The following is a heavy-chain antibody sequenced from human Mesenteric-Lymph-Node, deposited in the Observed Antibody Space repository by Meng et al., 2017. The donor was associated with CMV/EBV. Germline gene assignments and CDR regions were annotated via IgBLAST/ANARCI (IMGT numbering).Heavy chain of an antibody. V-gene: IGHV4-34*01. CDR3: ARHQRWLKSEGGFNY. CDR2: INHSGST. D-gene: IGHD4-23*01. Sequence: VQLQQWGARRLKPSATLSLPCSVYGGSFSGCYWGWIRQPPGKGLEWIGEINHSGSTNYNPSLKSRVTISVDTSKNQFSLKLSSVTAADTAVYYCARHQRWLKSEGGFNYWGQGTLVTVSS. CDR1: GGSFSGCY. J-gene: IGHJ4*02.